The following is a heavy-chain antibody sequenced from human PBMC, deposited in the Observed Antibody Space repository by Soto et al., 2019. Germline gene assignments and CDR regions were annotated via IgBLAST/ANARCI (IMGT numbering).Heavy chain of an antibody. D-gene: IGHD3-10*01. Sequence: QPGGSLRLSCAASGFTFSSYWMYWVRQAPGKGLIWVSRIHSDGSTSSYADSVKGRFTISRDNAKNTLYLQMNSLRAEDTAVYFCARDTVIGYYYYGMDVWGQGTTVTVSS. CDR1: GFTFSSYW. V-gene: IGHV3-74*01. CDR2: IHSDGSTS. J-gene: IGHJ6*02. CDR3: ARDTVIGYYYYGMDV.